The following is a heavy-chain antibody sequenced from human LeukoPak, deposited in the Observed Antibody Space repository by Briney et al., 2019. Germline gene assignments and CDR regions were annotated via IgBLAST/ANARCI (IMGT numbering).Heavy chain of an antibody. V-gene: IGHV1-8*01. D-gene: IGHD3-22*01. CDR2: MNPNSGNT. CDR1: GYTFTSYD. J-gene: IGHJ4*02. Sequence: WASVKVSCKASGYTFTSYDINWMRQATGQGLEWMGWMNPNSGNTGYAQKFQGRVTMTRNTSISTAYMELSSLRSEDTAVYYCARACDSSGYYLGYWGQGTLVTVSS. CDR3: ARACDSSGYYLGY.